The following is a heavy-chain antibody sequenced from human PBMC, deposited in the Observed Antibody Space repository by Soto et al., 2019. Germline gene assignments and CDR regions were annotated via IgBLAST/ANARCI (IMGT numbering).Heavy chain of an antibody. CDR1: QFTFLTYS. V-gene: IGHV3-21*01. CDR2: ISSSRIHI. J-gene: IGHJ4*02. Sequence: EVQLVESGGGLVKPGGSLRLSCTSSQFTFLTYSMTWVRQAPGQGLEWVSSISSSRIHIFYADSVKGRFTISRDNAKNSLHLQMNSLRAEDTAVYYCAMLGAGGQGDYWGQGTLVTVSS. CDR3: AMLGAGGQGDY. D-gene: IGHD3-16*01.